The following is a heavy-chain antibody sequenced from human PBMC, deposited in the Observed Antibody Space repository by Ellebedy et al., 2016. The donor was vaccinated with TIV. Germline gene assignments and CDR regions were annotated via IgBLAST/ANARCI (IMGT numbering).Heavy chain of an antibody. CDR1: GYTFTSYD. J-gene: IGHJ1*01. CDR3: ARGYDSSGSPTVRYFQH. CDR2: MNPNSGNT. Sequence: AASVKVSCKASGYTFTSYDINWVRQATGQGLEWMGWMNPNSGNTGYAQKFQGRITMTRNTSISTAYMELSSLRSEDTAGYYCARGYDSSGSPTVRYFQHWGQGTLVTVSS. D-gene: IGHD3-22*01. V-gene: IGHV1-8*01.